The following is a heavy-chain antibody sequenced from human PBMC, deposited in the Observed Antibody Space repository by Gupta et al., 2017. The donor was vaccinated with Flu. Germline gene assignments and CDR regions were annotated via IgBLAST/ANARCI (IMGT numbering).Heavy chain of an antibody. D-gene: IGHD3-9*01. V-gene: IGHV4-34*01. CDR3: ARGGLGGYDILTGYPGAPFYYYGMDV. CDR2: INHSGST. J-gene: IGHJ6*02. CDR1: GGSFSGYY. Sequence: QVQLQQWGAGLLKPSETLSLTCAVYGGSFSGYYWSWIRQPPGKGLEWIGEINHSGSTNYNPSLKSRVTISVDTSKNQFSLKLSSVTAADTAVYYCARGGLGGYDILTGYPGAPFYYYGMDVWGQGTTVTVSS.